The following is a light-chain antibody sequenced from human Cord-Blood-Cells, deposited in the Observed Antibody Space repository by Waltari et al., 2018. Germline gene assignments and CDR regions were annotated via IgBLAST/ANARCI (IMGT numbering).Light chain of an antibody. J-gene: IGKJ4*01. V-gene: IGKV3-20*01. CDR3: QQYGSSPLT. CDR1: QSVSSSY. Sequence: EIVLTQSPGTMSFSPGERDTLSCRASQSVSSSYLAWYQQKPGQAPRLLIYVATSRATGIPDRFSGSGSGTDFTLTISRLEPEDFAVYYCQQYGSSPLTFGGGTKVEIK. CDR2: VAT.